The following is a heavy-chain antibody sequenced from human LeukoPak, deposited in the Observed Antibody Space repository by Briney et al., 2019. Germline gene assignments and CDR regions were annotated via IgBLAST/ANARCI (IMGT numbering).Heavy chain of an antibody. J-gene: IGHJ6*04. D-gene: IGHD6-19*01. Sequence: VASVKVSCKASGYTFTGYYMHWVRQAPGQGLEWMGWINPNSGGTNYAQKFQGWVTMTRDTSISTAYMELSRLRSDDTAVYYCARDDLLLSHSGGWYISYYGMDVWGKGTTVTVSS. CDR1: GYTFTGYY. V-gene: IGHV1-2*04. CDR2: INPNSGGT. CDR3: ARDDLLLSHSGGWYISYYGMDV.